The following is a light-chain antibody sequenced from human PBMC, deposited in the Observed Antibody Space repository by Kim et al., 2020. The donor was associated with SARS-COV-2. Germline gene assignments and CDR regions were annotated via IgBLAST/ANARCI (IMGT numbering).Light chain of an antibody. CDR3: QKYNSASRT. CDR2: DAS. Sequence: ESVGDRVTMSCRASQGISNCLAWYQQKPGKVPKLLIYDASTLLSGVPSRFSGSGSGTDFTLTISSLQAEDVATYYCQKYNSASRTFGQGTKVDIK. J-gene: IGKJ1*01. V-gene: IGKV1-27*01. CDR1: QGISNC.